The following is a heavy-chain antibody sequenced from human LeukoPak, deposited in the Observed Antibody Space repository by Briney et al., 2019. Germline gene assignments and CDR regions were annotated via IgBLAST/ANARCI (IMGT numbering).Heavy chain of an antibody. Sequence: PSETLSLTCTVSGGSISSSSYYWGWIRQPPGKGLEWIGSIYYSGSTYYNPSLKSRVTISVDTSKNQFSLKLSSVTAADTAFYYCARHGTYSGSYTFDYWGQGTLVTVSS. J-gene: IGHJ4*02. V-gene: IGHV4-39*01. CDR2: IYYSGST. CDR3: ARHGTYSGSYTFDY. CDR1: GGSISSSSYY. D-gene: IGHD1-26*01.